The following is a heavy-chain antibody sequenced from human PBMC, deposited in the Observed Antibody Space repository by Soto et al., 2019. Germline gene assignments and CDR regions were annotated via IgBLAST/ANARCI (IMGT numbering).Heavy chain of an antibody. D-gene: IGHD3-16*01. V-gene: IGHV5-51*01. CDR3: SSGGTGVHQEYGKDV. J-gene: IGHJ6*01. CDR1: GYSFTSYW. Sequence: PGESLKISCKGSGYSFTSYWIGWVRQMPGKGLEWMGIIYPGDSDTRYSPSFQGQVTISADKSISTAYLQWSSLKASDTAMYYCSSGGTGVHQEYGKDVWGQGATVTVSS. CDR2: IYPGDSDT.